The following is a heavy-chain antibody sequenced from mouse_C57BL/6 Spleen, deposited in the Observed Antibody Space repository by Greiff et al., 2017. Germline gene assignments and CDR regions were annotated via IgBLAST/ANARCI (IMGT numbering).Heavy chain of an antibody. D-gene: IGHD2-5*01. CDR2: IYPGDGDT. CDR3: AREGNSNGFAY. V-gene: IGHV1-80*01. CDR1: GYAFSSYW. J-gene: IGHJ3*01. Sequence: QVHVKQSGAELVKPGASVKISCKASGYAFSSYWMNWVKQRPGKGLEWIGQIYPGDGDTNYNGKFKGKATLTADKSSSTAYMQLSSLTSEDSAVYFCAREGNSNGFAYWGQGTLVTVSA.